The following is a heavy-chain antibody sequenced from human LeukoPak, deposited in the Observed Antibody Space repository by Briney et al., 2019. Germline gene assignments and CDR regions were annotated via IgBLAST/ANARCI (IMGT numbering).Heavy chain of an antibody. J-gene: IGHJ4*02. Sequence: PGGSLRLSCAASGFTFSSYSMNWVRQAPGKGLEWVSSISSSSSYIYYADSVKGRFTISRDNAKNSLYLQMNSLRAEDTAVYYCAREECSSTSCYPFGYWGQGTLVTVSS. CDR2: ISSSSSYI. CDR1: GFTFSSYS. V-gene: IGHV3-21*01. D-gene: IGHD2-2*01. CDR3: AREECSSTSCYPFGY.